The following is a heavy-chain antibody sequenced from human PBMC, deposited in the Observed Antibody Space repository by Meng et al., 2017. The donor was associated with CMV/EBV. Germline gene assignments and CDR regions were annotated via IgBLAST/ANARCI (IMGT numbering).Heavy chain of an antibody. V-gene: IGHV4-39*01. CDR2: IYYSGST. Sequence: SETLSPTCTVSGGSISSSSYYWGWIRQPPGKGLEWIGSIYYSGSTYYNPSLKSRVTISVDTSKNQFSLKLSSVTAADTAVYYCARLGQYRYFQHWGQGTLVTVSS. CDR1: GGSISSSSYY. CDR3: ARLGQYRYFQH. D-gene: IGHD3-16*01. J-gene: IGHJ1*01.